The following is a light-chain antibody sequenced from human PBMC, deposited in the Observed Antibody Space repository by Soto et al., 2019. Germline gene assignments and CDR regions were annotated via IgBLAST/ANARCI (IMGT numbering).Light chain of an antibody. Sequence: NFMLTQPHSVSESPGKTVTISCTRSSGSIASNYVQWYQQRPGSAPTSGIYDDNQRPSGVPDRFSGSIDSSSNSASLTISGLKTEDEADYYCHSYDSDNVIFGGGTKLTVL. V-gene: IGLV6-57*04. J-gene: IGLJ2*01. CDR3: HSYDSDNVI. CDR1: SGSIASNY. CDR2: DDN.